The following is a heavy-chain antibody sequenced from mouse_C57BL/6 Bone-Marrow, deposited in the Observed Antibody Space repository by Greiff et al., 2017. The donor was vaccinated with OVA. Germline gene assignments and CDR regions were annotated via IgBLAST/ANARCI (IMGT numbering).Heavy chain of an antibody. CDR2: ISNGGGST. V-gene: IGHV5-12*01. Sequence: EVKLEESGGGLVQPGGSLKLSCAASGFTFSDYYMYWVRQTPEKRLEWVAYISNGGGSTYYPDTVKGRFTISRDNAKNTLYLQMSRLKSEDTAMYYCARHASGYFDVWGTGTTVTVSS. CDR1: GFTFSDYY. CDR3: ARHASGYFDV. J-gene: IGHJ1*03.